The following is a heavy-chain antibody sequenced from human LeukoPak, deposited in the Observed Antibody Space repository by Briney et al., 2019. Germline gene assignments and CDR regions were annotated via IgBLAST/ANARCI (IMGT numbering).Heavy chain of an antibody. CDR2: INPKSGGT. J-gene: IGHJ5*02. CDR3: ASLNPRNGFDP. CDR1: GYTFTDYN. V-gene: IGHV1-2*02. Sequence: ASVKVSCKASGYTFTDYNLHWVRQAPGEEVEWMGWINPKSGGTNYAQKFQGRVTMTRDTSISTAYMELSRLRSDDTAVYYCASLNPRNGFDPWGQGTLVTVSS.